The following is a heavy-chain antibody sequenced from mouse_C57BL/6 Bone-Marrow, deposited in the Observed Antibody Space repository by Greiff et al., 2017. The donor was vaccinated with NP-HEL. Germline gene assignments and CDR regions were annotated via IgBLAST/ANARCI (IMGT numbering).Heavy chain of an antibody. Sequence: EVQLQQSGAELVRPGSSVKMSCKSSGYTFTSYGINWVKQRPGQGLEWVGYIYIGNGYTEYNEKFKGKATLTSDTSSSTAYMQLSSLTSEDSAIYFCASYYYGSSSYWYFDVWGTGTTVTVSS. CDR3: ASYYYGSSSYWYFDV. V-gene: IGHV1-58*01. D-gene: IGHD1-1*01. J-gene: IGHJ1*03. CDR1: GYTFTSYG. CDR2: IYIGNGYT.